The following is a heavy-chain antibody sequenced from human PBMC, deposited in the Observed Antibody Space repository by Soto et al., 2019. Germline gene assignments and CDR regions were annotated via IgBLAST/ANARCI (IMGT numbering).Heavy chain of an antibody. CDR1: GGSISSSSHY. D-gene: IGHD3-10*01. CDR2: IFYSGST. J-gene: IGHJ5*02. Sequence: PETLSLTCTVSGGSISSSSHYWSWIRQPPGKGLEWIGYIFYSGSTYYNPSLKSRVTISVDTSKNQFSLKLSSVTAADTAVYYSAIQPYPLVELWFGDQGPWGQGTLVTVSS. V-gene: IGHV4-39*01. CDR3: AIQPYPLVELWFGDQGP.